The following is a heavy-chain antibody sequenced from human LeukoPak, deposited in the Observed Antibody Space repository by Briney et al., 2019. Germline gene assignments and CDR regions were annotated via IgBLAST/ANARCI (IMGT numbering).Heavy chain of an antibody. D-gene: IGHD6-13*01. CDR2: IAYDGKTT. V-gene: IGHV3-30*03. CDR1: GFTFSTYG. Sequence: GGSLRLSCAASGFTFSTYGTHWVRQAPGKGLEWVAVIAYDGKTTYYADSVKGRFTISRDNSKNTLYLQMNSLRAEDTAVYYCARVSGAAGSLHFDYWGQGTLVTVSS. J-gene: IGHJ4*02. CDR3: ARVSGAAGSLHFDY.